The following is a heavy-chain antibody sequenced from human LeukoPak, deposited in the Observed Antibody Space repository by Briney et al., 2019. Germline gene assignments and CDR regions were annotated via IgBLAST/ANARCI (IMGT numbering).Heavy chain of an antibody. D-gene: IGHD2-2*01. J-gene: IGHJ3*02. Sequence: GGSLRLSCAASGFTFSSYAMSWVRQAPGKGLEWVSAISGSGGSTHYADSVKGRFTISRDNSKNTLYLQMNSLRAEDTAVYYCAKDWRGAVVPRAFDIWGQGTMVTVSS. CDR3: AKDWRGAVVPRAFDI. CDR1: GFTFSSYA. CDR2: ISGSGGST. V-gene: IGHV3-23*01.